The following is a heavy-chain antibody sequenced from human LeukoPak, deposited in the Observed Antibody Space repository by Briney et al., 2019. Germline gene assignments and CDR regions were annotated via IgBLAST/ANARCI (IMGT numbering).Heavy chain of an antibody. CDR2: IYPGDSDT. D-gene: IGHD3-22*01. J-gene: IGHJ4*02. Sequence: HGESLKISCKGSGYSFTSYWIGWVRQMPGKGLECMGIIYPGDSDTRYSPSFQGQVTISADKSISTAYLQWSSLKASDTAMYYCARRPYYYDSSGYYFDYWGQGTLVTVSS. CDR3: ARRPYYYDSSGYYFDY. CDR1: GYSFTSYW. V-gene: IGHV5-51*01.